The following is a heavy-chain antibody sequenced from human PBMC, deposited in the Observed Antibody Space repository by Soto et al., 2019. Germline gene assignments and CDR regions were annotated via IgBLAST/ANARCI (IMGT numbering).Heavy chain of an antibody. Sequence: SLRLSCTASGFTFGGYGMSWVRQAPGKGLEWVGSIRSKAYGRTTEYAASVKGRFTISRDDSKGIAYVQMNSLKTEDTGVYYCTRDSGGWELHQHFDNWGQGTLVTVYS. CDR3: TRDSGGWELHQHFDN. D-gene: IGHD1-26*01. V-gene: IGHV3-49*04. J-gene: IGHJ4*02. CDR1: GFTFGGYG. CDR2: IRSKAYGRTT.